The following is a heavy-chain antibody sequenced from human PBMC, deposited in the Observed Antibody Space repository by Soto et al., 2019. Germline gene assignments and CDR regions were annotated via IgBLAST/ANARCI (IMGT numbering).Heavy chain of an antibody. CDR1: GGSISSYY. Sequence: PSETLSLTCTVSGGSISSYYWSWIRQPPGKGLEWIGYIYYSGSTNYNPSLKSRVTISVDTSKNQFSLKLSSVTAADTAVYYCARHGGSRVRGWYAPIDYWGQGTLVTVSS. J-gene: IGHJ4*02. CDR3: ARHGGSRVRGWYAPIDY. D-gene: IGHD6-19*01. CDR2: IYYSGST. V-gene: IGHV4-59*08.